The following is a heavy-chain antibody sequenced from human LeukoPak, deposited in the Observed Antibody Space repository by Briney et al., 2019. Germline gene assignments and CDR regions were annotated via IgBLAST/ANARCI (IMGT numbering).Heavy chain of an antibody. CDR3: ARDGRHYYGSGSYYLDWFDP. Sequence: PGGSLRLSCAASGFVFDDYGMSWVRQVPGKGLEWVSGINWNGRSIGYADSVKGRFTISRDNAKKSLYLQMNSLRAEDTALYHCARDGRHYYGSGSYYLDWFDPWGQGTLVTVSS. J-gene: IGHJ5*02. CDR2: INWNGRSI. V-gene: IGHV3-20*01. D-gene: IGHD3-10*01. CDR1: GFVFDDYG.